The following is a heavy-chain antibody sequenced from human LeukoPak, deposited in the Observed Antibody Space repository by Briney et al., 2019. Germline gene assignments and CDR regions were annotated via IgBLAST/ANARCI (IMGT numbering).Heavy chain of an antibody. CDR3: ARSRRYYYSSGYYSH. CDR2: IYYSGCT. Sequence: AETLSLTCTVSGGSISSYYWSWIRQPPGKGLEWIGYIYYSGCTSYNPSLKSRITISVDTSKNPFSLKLSSVTAADTAVYYCARSRRYYYSSGYYSHWGQGTLVTVSS. V-gene: IGHV4-59*01. J-gene: IGHJ4*02. CDR1: GGSISSYY. D-gene: IGHD3-22*01.